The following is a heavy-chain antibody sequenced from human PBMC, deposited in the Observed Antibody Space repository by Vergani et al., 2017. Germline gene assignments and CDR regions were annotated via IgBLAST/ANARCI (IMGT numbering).Heavy chain of an antibody. CDR1: GGSFSGYY. D-gene: IGHD4-17*01. CDR2: IYYSGST. Sequence: QVQLQQWGAGLLKPSETLSLTCAVYGGSFSGYYWSWIRQPPGKGLEWIGYIYYSGSTYYNPSLKSRVTISVDTSKNQFSLKLSSVTAADTAVYYCARHKRHTVKGMDVWGQGTTVTVSS. V-gene: IGHV4-34*01. CDR3: ARHKRHTVKGMDV. J-gene: IGHJ6*02.